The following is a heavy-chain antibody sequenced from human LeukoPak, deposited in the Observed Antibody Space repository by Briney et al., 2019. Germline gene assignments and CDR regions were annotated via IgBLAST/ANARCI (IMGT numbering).Heavy chain of an antibody. CDR3: ARMIGDDAFDI. V-gene: IGHV4-39*01. CDR1: GGSISSSSYY. CDR2: IYYSGTT. Sequence: HSETLSLICTVSGGSISSSSYYWAWRRQPPGKGLEWSWTIYYSGTTYYNPALKSRVTISVDTSRNQFSLKLSSVTATDTAVYYCARMIGDDAFDIWGQGTMVTVSS. J-gene: IGHJ3*02. D-gene: IGHD3-22*01.